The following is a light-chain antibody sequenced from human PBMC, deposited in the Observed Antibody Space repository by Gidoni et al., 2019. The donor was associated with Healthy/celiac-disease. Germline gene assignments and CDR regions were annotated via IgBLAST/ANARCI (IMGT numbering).Light chain of an antibody. CDR3: QHYTTSMLT. Sequence: EIVLTQSPGTLSLSPGERATISCRAGQTSSNNYLAWYQQRHGQAPRLLIFGASSRATGIPDRFSGSGSGTDFTLTISTLEPEDFALYYCQHYTTSMLTFGGGTRVEIK. CDR1: QTSSNNY. CDR2: GAS. J-gene: IGKJ4*01. V-gene: IGKV3-20*01.